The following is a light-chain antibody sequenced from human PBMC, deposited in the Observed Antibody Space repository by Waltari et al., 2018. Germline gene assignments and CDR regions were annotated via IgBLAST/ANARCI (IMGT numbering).Light chain of an antibody. CDR2: KIS. Sequence: VVLTQSPLSLPVTLGQPASISCSSSQSLVYSDGNIYLNWFHQRPGQSPRRLIYKISNRDSGVPDRFSGSGSGTDFTLKISRVEAEDVGIYYCMHGGHWPYTFGHGTKLEIK. CDR3: MHGGHWPYT. V-gene: IGKV2-30*01. J-gene: IGKJ2*01. CDR1: QSLVYSDGNIY.